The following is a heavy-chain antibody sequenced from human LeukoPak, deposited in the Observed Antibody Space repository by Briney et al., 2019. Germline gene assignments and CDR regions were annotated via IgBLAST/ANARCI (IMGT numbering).Heavy chain of an antibody. CDR3: ARDRGSYGLGRMDV. V-gene: IGHV1-69*06. J-gene: IGHJ6*04. CDR2: IIPIFGTA. D-gene: IGHD5-18*01. CDR1: GGTFSSYA. Sequence: GSSVKVSCKASGGTFSSYAISWVRQAPGQGLEWMGGIIPIFGTANYAQKFQGRVTSTADKSTSTAYMELSSLRSEDTAVYYCARDRGSYGLGRMDVWGKGTTVTVSS.